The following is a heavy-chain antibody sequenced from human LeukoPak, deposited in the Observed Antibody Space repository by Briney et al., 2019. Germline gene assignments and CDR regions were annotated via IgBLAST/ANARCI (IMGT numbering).Heavy chain of an antibody. CDR1: GYTFTSYY. CDR3: AKDYYDSSGYSEYFQH. V-gene: IGHV1-46*01. D-gene: IGHD3-22*01. Sequence: ASVKVSCKASGYTFTSYYMHWVRQAPGQGLEWMGIINPSGGSTSCAQKFQGRVTITRDKSTSTGYMELSSLRSEDTAVYYCAKDYYDSSGYSEYFQHWGQGTLVTVSS. CDR2: INPSGGST. J-gene: IGHJ1*01.